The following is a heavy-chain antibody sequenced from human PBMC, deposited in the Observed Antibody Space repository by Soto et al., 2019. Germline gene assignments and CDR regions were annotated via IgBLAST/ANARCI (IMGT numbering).Heavy chain of an antibody. J-gene: IGHJ4*02. V-gene: IGHV3-23*01. D-gene: IGHD2-2*02. CDR3: AKLMKYQLLYIGGGPADY. CDR2: ISGSGGST. Sequence: LRLSCAASGFTFSSYAMSWVRQAPGKGLEWVSAISGSGGSTYYADSVKGRFTISRDNSKNTLYLQMNSLRAEDTAVYYCAKLMKYQLLYIGGGPADYWGQGTLVTVSS. CDR1: GFTFSSYA.